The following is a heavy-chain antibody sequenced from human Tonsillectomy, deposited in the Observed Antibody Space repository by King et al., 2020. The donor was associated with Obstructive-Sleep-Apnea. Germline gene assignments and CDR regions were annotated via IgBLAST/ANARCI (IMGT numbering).Heavy chain of an antibody. D-gene: IGHD1-14*01. V-gene: IGHV1-8*01. Sequence: QLVQSGAEVKKPRASVKVSCKASGYSFTSYDINRVLQATGQGLELMGWMNPNIGNAAYAQKFQGRVTMTRNTSISTAYMELSSLRSEDTAVYYCASRWGTRYYGTDVWGQGTTVTVSS. CDR2: MNPNIGNA. J-gene: IGHJ6*02. CDR1: GYSFTSYD. CDR3: ASRWGTRYYGTDV.